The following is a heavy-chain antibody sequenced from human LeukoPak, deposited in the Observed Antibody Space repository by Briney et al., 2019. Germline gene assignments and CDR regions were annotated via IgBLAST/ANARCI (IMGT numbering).Heavy chain of an antibody. CDR1: EFTFSSYA. V-gene: IGHV3-9*03. CDR3: AKDMSYGGYSGYDY. Sequence: GGSLRLSCAASEFTFSSYAMSWVRQAPGKGLEWVSGISWNSNSIAYADSVKGRFTISRDNAKNSLYLHMNSLRAEDMALYYCAKDMSYGGYSGYDYWGQGTLVTVSS. D-gene: IGHD5-12*01. J-gene: IGHJ4*02. CDR2: ISWNSNSI.